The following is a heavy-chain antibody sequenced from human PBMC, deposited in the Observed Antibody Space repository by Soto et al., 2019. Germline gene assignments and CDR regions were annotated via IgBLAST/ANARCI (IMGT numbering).Heavy chain of an antibody. CDR1: GFTFSSYA. D-gene: IGHD6-13*01. V-gene: IGHV3-30-3*01. J-gene: IGHJ6*02. CDR3: ARDHDVQQLVHYYYYYGMDV. CDR2: ISYDGSNK. Sequence: HPGGSLRLSCAASGFTFSSYAMHWVRQAPGKGLEWVAVISYDGSNKYYADSVKGRFTISRDNSKNTLYLQMSSLRAEDTAVYYCARDHDVQQLVHYYYYYGMDVWGQGTTVTVSS.